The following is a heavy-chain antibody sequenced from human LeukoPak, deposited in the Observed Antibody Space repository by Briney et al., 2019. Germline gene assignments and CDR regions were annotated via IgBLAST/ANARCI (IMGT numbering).Heavy chain of an antibody. CDR3: AKVAKYFYGPETYYFFEQ. J-gene: IGHJ4*02. V-gene: IGHV3-48*03. D-gene: IGHD3-10*01. CDR2: ISSSDSTI. Sequence: GGSLRLSCAASGFTFSSYEMNWVRQAPGKGLEWVSYISSSDSTIYYADSVKGRFTISRDNAKNSLYLQMNSLRAGDTAVYYCAKVAKYFYGPETYYFFEQWGQGTPVTASS. CDR1: GFTFSSYE.